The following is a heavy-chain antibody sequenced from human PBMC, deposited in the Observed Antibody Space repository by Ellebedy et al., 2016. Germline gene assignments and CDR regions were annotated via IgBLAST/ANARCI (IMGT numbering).Heavy chain of an antibody. CDR3: ARDFGVAGTAG. D-gene: IGHD6-19*01. V-gene: IGHV3-7*01. Sequence: GESLKISXSGSGFTFSSYWMSWVRQAPGKGLEWVANIKQDGSEKYYVDSVKGRFTISRDNAKNSLYLQMNSLRAEDTAVYYCARDFGVAGTAGWGQGTLVTVSS. CDR2: IKQDGSEK. J-gene: IGHJ4*02. CDR1: GFTFSSYW.